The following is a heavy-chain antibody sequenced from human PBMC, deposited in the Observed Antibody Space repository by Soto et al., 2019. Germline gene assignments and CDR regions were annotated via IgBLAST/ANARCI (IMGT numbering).Heavy chain of an antibody. CDR3: ARGLASGDY. CDR1: GYTFTNFY. J-gene: IGHJ4*02. V-gene: IGHV1-46*03. Sequence: QVQLVQSGPEVKEPGASVKISRKASGYTFTNFYIHWVRQAPGQGLEWMGIVNPNGGSTNYAQNLKGRITISRDTSTSTVYMDLSSLRSEDTAVYYCARGLASGDYWGQGTLVTVSS. CDR2: VNPNGGST. D-gene: IGHD6-6*01.